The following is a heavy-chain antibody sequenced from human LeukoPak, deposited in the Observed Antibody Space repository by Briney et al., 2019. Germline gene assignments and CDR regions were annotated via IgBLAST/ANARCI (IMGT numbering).Heavy chain of an antibody. V-gene: IGHV4-4*02. CDR3: ATAPILRGEGGEHYKYGMDV. Sequence: PSETLSLTCAVSVGSINSGNWWSWVRQSPGKGLEWIGEIYHNGTPNYNPSLKSRVTISADTFKNHFSLKMPSVTAADTAVYYCATAPILRGEGGEHYKYGMDVWGQGTTVIVSS. CDR1: VGSINSGNW. J-gene: IGHJ6*02. D-gene: IGHD2-2*02. CDR2: IYHNGTP.